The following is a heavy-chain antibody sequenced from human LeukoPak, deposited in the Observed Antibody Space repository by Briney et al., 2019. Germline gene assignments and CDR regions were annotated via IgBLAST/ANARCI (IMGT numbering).Heavy chain of an antibody. CDR2: ISSSGITI. D-gene: IGHD3-10*01. J-gene: IGHJ6*03. V-gene: IGHV3-11*04. Sequence: GGSLRLSCAASGFTFSDYYMSWIRQAPGKGLEWVSYISSSGITIYYADSVKGRFTISRDNAKNSLYLQMNSLRAEDTAVYYCARGSGELSYYYYMDVWGKGTTVTVSS. CDR1: GFTFSDYY. CDR3: ARGSGELSYYYYMDV.